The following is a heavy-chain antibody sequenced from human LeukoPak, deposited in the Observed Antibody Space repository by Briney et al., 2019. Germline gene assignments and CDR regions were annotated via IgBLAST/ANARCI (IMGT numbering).Heavy chain of an antibody. CDR1: GFTFSSYW. CDR2: ISSSSSYI. CDR3: ARDMAAGTSGSYYYYYMDV. J-gene: IGHJ6*03. D-gene: IGHD6-13*01. Sequence: GGSLRLSCAASGFTFSSYWMSWVRQAPGKGLEWVSSISSSSSYIFYADSVRGRFSISRDNAKNSLYLQMNSLRAEDTAVYYCARDMAAGTSGSYYYYYMDVWGKGTTVTISS. V-gene: IGHV3-21*01.